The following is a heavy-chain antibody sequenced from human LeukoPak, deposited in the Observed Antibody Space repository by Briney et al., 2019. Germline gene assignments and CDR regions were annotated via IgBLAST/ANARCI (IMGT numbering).Heavy chain of an antibody. Sequence: PGGSLRLSCAASGFTFSSYAMSWVRQAPGKGLEWVSAISGSGGSTYYADPVKGRFTISRDNSKNTLYLQMNSLRDEDTAVYYCPKDRYELRFLEWLFDYWGQGTLVTVSS. D-gene: IGHD3-3*01. CDR3: PKDRYELRFLEWLFDY. J-gene: IGHJ4*02. CDR1: GFTFSSYA. V-gene: IGHV3-23*01. CDR2: ISGSGGST.